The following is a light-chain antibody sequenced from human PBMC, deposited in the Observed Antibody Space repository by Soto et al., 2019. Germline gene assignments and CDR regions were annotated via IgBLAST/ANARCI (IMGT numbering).Light chain of an antibody. Sequence: DVVMTQSPLSLAVSLGQSASISCRSSRSLLYRDDGNTYLTWFQQRPGQSPRRLIYKVSKRDSGVPDRFSGSGADTEFTLKISRVEAEDVGVYYCMQGTHWPPRTFGQGTKVEIK. V-gene: IGKV2-30*01. CDR1: RSLLYRDDGNTY. J-gene: IGKJ1*01. CDR2: KVS. CDR3: MQGTHWPPRT.